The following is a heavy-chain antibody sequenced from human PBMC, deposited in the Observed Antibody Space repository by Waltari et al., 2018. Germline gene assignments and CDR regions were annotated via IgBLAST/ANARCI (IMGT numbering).Heavy chain of an antibody. CDR3: AKEVGVGAGFYYYYYMDV. D-gene: IGHD1-26*01. CDR1: GFTFSSYA. CDR2: IYSGGSST. J-gene: IGHJ6*03. Sequence: EVQLLESGGGLVQPGGSLRLFCAASGFTFSSYAMSWVRQAPGKGLEWVSVIYSGGSSTYYADSVKGRFTISRDNSKNTLYLQMNSLRAEDTAVYYCAKEVGVGAGFYYYYYMDVWGKGTTVTVSS. V-gene: IGHV3-23*03.